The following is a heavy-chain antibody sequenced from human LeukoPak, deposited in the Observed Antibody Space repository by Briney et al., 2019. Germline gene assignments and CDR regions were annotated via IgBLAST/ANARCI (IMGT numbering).Heavy chain of an antibody. CDR2: IYTSGST. CDR1: GGSISSYY. J-gene: IGHJ4*02. V-gene: IGHV4-4*07. Sequence: PSETLSLTCTVSGGSISSYYWSWIRQPAGKGLEWIGRIYTSGSTNYNPSLKSRVTISVDKSKTQFSLKLSSVTAADTAVYYCAKGIAAAGLDYWGQGTLVTVSS. D-gene: IGHD6-13*01. CDR3: AKGIAAAGLDY.